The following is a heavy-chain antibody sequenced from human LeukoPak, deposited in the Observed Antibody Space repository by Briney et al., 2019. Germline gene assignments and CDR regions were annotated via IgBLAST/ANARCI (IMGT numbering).Heavy chain of an antibody. J-gene: IGHJ4*02. V-gene: IGHV3-7*03. D-gene: IGHD2-2*01. CDR2: IEHDGSEI. CDR1: GFTISSYW. CDR3: AKYLTSTYHQPFDY. Sequence: GGSLRLSCVAPGFTISSYWMSWVRQAPGKGLEWVANIEHDGSEIYYGDSVKGRFTISRDNAKNSLFLQMNSLRAEDTAVYYCAKYLTSTYHQPFDYWGQGTLVTVSS.